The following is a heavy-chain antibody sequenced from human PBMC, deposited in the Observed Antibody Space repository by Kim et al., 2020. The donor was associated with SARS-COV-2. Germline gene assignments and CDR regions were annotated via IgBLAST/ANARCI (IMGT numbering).Heavy chain of an antibody. CDR1: GYTFTSYD. CDR2: MNPNIGNA. V-gene: IGHV1-8*01. Sequence: ASVKVSCKASGYTFTSYDLNWVRQATGQGLEWMGWMNPNIGNAGYAQKFQGRVTMTMDPSISTAYMELSSLKSEDTAVYYCARGVRMISNYDSWGQGTLV. J-gene: IGHJ4*02. D-gene: IGHD3-22*01. CDR3: ARGVRMISNYDS.